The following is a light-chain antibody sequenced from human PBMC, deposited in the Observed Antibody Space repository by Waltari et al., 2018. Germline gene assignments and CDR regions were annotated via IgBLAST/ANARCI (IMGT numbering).Light chain of an antibody. CDR3: QVWDTTSDHVV. CDR1: NIGGKS. Sequence: SYVLTQPPSVSVAPGKTARITCGGNNIGGKSVHWYQQRQGQAPLLVIYDDRDRPSGIPERFSASNSGNTATLTISRVEGEDEADYYCQVWDTTSDHVVFGGGTQLTVL. V-gene: IGLV3-21*03. J-gene: IGLJ2*01. CDR2: DDR.